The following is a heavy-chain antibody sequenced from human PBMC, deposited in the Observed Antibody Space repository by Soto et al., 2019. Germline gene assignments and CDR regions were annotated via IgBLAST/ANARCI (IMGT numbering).Heavy chain of an antibody. CDR2: ISSSGSTI. V-gene: IGHV3-11*01. Sequence: GGSLRLSCAASGFTFSDYYMSWIRQAPGKGLEWVSYISSSGSTIYYADSVKGRFTISRDNAKNSLYLQMNSLRAEDTAVYYCARGDDYIWGSYRYTGTAGRGDYWGQGTLVTVSS. J-gene: IGHJ4*02. CDR1: GFTFSDYY. CDR3: ARGDDYIWGSYRYTGTAGRGDY. D-gene: IGHD3-16*02.